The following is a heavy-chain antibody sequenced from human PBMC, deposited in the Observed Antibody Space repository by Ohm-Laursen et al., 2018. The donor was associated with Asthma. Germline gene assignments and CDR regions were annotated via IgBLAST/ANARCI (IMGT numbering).Heavy chain of an antibody. Sequence: SQTLSLTCIVSGGSISSGGYYWSWIRQHPGKGLEWIGYIYYSGSTYYNPSLKSRVTISVDTSKNQFSLKLSSVTAADTAVYYCARGDAYYDFWSGYSPWGQGTLVTVSS. V-gene: IGHV4-31*03. CDR3: ARGDAYYDFWSGYSP. CDR1: GGSISSGGYY. J-gene: IGHJ5*02. CDR2: IYYSGST. D-gene: IGHD3-3*01.